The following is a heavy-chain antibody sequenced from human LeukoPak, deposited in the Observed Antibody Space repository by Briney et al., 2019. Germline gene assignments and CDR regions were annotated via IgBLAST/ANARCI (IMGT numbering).Heavy chain of an antibody. V-gene: IGHV4-39*01. D-gene: IGHD6-13*01. CDR3: ARLPLYSSSWTEAYYFDY. CDR1: GGSISSSSYY. J-gene: IGHJ4*02. CDR2: IYYSGST. Sequence: PSETLSLTCTVSGGSISSSSYYWGWIRQPPGKGLEWIGSIYYSGSTYYNPSLKSRVTISVDTSKNQFSLKLSSVTAADTAAYYCARLPLYSSSWTEAYYFDYWGQGTLVTVSS.